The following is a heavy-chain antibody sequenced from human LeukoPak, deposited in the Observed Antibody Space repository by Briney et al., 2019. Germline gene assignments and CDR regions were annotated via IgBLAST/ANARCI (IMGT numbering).Heavy chain of an antibody. CDR2: ISYSGGT. J-gene: IGHJ4*02. V-gene: IGHV4-59*08. Sequence: SETLSLTCTVSGASISFYYWTWIRQPPGKGLGWIGHISYSGGTKYNPSLKSRVTISLDTSKNQFSLRLTSVTAADTAVYYCARQPRYSADYFDYWGQGTLVAVSS. CDR3: ARQPRYSADYFDY. CDR1: GASISFYY. D-gene: IGHD3-9*01.